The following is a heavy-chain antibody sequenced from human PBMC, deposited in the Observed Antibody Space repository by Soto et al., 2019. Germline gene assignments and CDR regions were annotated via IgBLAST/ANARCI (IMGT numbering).Heavy chain of an antibody. V-gene: IGHV3-30-3*01. CDR2: TSYDGSNK. CDR1: GFSFSSFA. Sequence: GGSLRLSCAASGFSFSSFAMHWVRQAPGKGLEWVAITSYDGSNKYYADSVKGRFTISRDNSKNTLYLQMNSLRLEDTAVYYCARDRSPMAPYSYYYYGMDVWGQGTTVTVSS. CDR3: ARDRSPMAPYSYYYYGMDV. J-gene: IGHJ6*02. D-gene: IGHD3-10*01.